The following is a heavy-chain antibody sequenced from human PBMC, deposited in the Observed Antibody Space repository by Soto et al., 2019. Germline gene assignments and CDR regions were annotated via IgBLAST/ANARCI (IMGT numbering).Heavy chain of an antibody. CDR2: IYYSGST. J-gene: IGHJ6*02. Sequence: QVQLQESGPGLVKPSETLSLTCTVSGGSISSYYWSWIRQPPGKGLEWIGYIYYSGSTNYNPSLKSRVTFSVDTFKILLCLKLGSVIAEDTPVYCCARGSSVWLAVMDVWGQGTTGTVSS. CDR3: ARGSSVWLAVMDV. D-gene: IGHD6-19*01. CDR1: GGSISSYY. V-gene: IGHV4-59*01.